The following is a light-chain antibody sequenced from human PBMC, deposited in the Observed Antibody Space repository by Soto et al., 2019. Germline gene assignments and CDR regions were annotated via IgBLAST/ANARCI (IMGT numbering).Light chain of an antibody. CDR1: SSNIGAGYD. CDR2: GNK. CDR3: QSYDSTMGGVV. Sequence: QSALTQPPSVSGAPGQRVTISCTGTSSNIGAGYDVQWYQRLPGTAPKFLIYGNKNRPSGVPDRFSGSKSGTSASLAITGLQAEDESDYLCQSYDSTMGGVVFGTGTKVTVL. J-gene: IGLJ1*01. V-gene: IGLV1-40*01.